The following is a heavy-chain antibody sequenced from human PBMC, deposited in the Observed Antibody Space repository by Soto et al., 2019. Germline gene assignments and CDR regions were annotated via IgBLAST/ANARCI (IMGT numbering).Heavy chain of an antibody. CDR1: GFTFSTYA. CDR3: AKELAYCGGDCSPTYYYYYYGMGV. D-gene: IGHD2-21*02. CDR2: ISYDGSNT. Sequence: PGGSLRLSCAASGFTFSTYAMHWVRQAPGKGLEWVALISYDGSNTYYADSVKGRLTISRDNSKSTLYLQMNSLRAEDTAVYYCAKELAYCGGDCSPTYYYYYYGMGVWGQGTTVTVS. J-gene: IGHJ6*02. V-gene: IGHV3-30*18.